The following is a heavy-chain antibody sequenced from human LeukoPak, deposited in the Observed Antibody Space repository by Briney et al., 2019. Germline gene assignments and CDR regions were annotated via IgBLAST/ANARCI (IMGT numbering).Heavy chain of an antibody. V-gene: IGHV4-34*01. Sequence: PSETLSLTCAVYGGSFSGYYWSWIRQPPGKGLEWIGEFNHSGSTNYNPSLKSRVTISVDTSKNQFSLKLSSVTAADTAVYYCARGVPYSGWFVGYYFDYWGQGTLVTVSS. J-gene: IGHJ4*02. CDR3: ARGVPYSGWFVGYYFDY. D-gene: IGHD6-19*01. CDR2: FNHSGST. CDR1: GGSFSGYY.